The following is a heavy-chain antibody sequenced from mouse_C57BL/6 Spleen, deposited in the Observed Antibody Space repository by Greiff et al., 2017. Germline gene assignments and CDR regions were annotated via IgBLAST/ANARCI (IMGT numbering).Heavy chain of an antibody. CDR2: IYPRSGNT. D-gene: IGHD2-4*01. CDR1: GYTFTSYG. CDR3: ARLGEICDYDGAWVAY. V-gene: IGHV1-81*01. Sequence: QVQLQQSGAELARPGASVKLSCKASGYTFTSYGISWVKQRTGQGLEWIGEIYPRSGNTYYNEKFKGKATLTADKSSSTAYMELRSLTSEDSAVYFGARLGEICDYDGAWVAYWGERTLVTVSA. J-gene: IGHJ3*01.